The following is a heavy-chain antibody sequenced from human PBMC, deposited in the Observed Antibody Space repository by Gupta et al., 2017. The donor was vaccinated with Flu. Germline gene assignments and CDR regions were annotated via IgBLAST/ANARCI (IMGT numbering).Heavy chain of an antibody. CDR3: ARDGAGDCSGGSCYSWFDP. D-gene: IGHD2-15*01. CDR2: IKSDESSA. Sequence: GLVWVSRIKSDESSASYADSVKGRFTISRDNAKNTLYLQMNSLRAEDTAVYYCARDGAGDCSGGSCYSWFDPWGQGTLVTVSS. V-gene: IGHV3-74*01. J-gene: IGHJ5*02.